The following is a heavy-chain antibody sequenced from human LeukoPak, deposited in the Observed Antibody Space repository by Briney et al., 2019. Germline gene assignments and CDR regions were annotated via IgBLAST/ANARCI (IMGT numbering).Heavy chain of an antibody. V-gene: IGHV3-49*04. CDR2: IRSKAYGGTT. CDR1: GFTFGDYA. J-gene: IGHJ4*02. CDR3: TRSGSYLLIDY. Sequence: PGRSLRLSCTASGFTFGDYAMSWVRQAPGKGLEWVGFIRSKAYGGTTEYAASVKGRFTISRDDSKSIAYLQMNSLKTEDTAVYYCTRSGSYLLIDYWGQGTLVTVS. D-gene: IGHD1-26*01.